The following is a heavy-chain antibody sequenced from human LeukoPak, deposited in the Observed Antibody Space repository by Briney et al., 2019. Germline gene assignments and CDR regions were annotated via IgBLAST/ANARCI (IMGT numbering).Heavy chain of an antibody. D-gene: IGHD3-22*01. Sequence: PSETLSLTCTVSGGSISSSSYYWGWIRQPPGKGLEWIGSIYYSGSTYYNPSHKSRVTISVDTSKNQFSLKLSSVTAADTAVYYCARHNYDSSGYYTCNFDYWGQGTLVTVSS. J-gene: IGHJ4*02. CDR3: ARHNYDSSGYYTCNFDY. CDR2: IYYSGST. V-gene: IGHV4-39*01. CDR1: GGSISSSSYY.